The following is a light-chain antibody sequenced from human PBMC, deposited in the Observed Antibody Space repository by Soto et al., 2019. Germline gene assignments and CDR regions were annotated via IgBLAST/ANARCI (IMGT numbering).Light chain of an antibody. V-gene: IGLV2-8*01. Sequence: QSALTQPPSASGSPGQSVFISCTGTSSDVGVYDCVSWYQQHPGKAPKLMIYEVNKRPSGVPDRFSGSKSGNTASLTVSGVQAEDEADYYCSSYAGSNTVVFGGGTKLTVL. CDR1: SSDVGVYDC. CDR2: EVN. CDR3: SSYAGSNTVV. J-gene: IGLJ2*01.